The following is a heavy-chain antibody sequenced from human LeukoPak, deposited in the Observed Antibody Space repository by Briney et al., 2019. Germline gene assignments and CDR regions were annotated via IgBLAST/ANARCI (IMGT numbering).Heavy chain of an antibody. J-gene: IGHJ6*02. CDR2: IHYSGSS. Sequence: SETLSLTCTVSGGSISSYYWSWIRQPPGKGPEWIGYIHYSGSSNYNPSLKSRVTISLDTSKNQFSLKLSSVTAADTAVYYCARHYGSGSYYNVNYFYYGMDVWGQGTTVTVSS. CDR3: ARHYGSGSYYNVNYFYYGMDV. D-gene: IGHD3-10*01. CDR1: GGSISSYY. V-gene: IGHV4-59*08.